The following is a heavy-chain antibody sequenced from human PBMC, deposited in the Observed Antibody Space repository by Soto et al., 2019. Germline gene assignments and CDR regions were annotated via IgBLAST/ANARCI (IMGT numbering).Heavy chain of an antibody. CDR2: IWYDGSNK. J-gene: IGHJ5*02. CDR1: GFTFSSYG. V-gene: IGHV3-33*01. CDR3: ARDYYGFSSSSAGWFDP. Sequence: GGSLRLSCAASGFTFSSYGMHWVRQAPGKGLEWVAVIWYDGSNKYYADSVKGRFTISRDNSKNTLYLQMNSLRAEDTAVYYCARDYYGFSSSSAGWFDPWGQGTLVTVSS. D-gene: IGHD6-6*01.